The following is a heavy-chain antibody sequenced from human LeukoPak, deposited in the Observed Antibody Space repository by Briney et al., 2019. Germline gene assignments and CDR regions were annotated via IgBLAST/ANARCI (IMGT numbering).Heavy chain of an antibody. V-gene: IGHV4-4*07. D-gene: IGHD3-22*01. CDR1: GGSISSYY. CDR2: IYTSGST. Sequence: SETLSLTCTVSGGSISSYYWSWTRQPAGKGLEWIGRIYTSGSTNYNPSLKSRVTMSVDTSKNQFSLKLSSVTAADTAVYYCASHYYDSSGYYSIDAFDIWGQGTMVTVSS. CDR3: ASHYYDSSGYYSIDAFDI. J-gene: IGHJ3*02.